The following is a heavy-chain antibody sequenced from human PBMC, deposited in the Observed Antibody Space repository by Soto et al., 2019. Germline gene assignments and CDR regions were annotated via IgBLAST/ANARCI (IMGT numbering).Heavy chain of an antibody. V-gene: IGHV3-74*01. D-gene: IGHD2-21*01. CDR3: ARSLWSPYFYYGLDV. CDR2: INSGGNIT. Sequence: GGSLRLSCTASGFALSRYWMYWVRQAPGKGLVWVSHINSGGNITPYPDSVRGRFTISRDNSKNTLYLDMHSLTTDDTAVYFCARSLWSPYFYYGLDVWGQGTTVTVSS. CDR1: GFALSRYW. J-gene: IGHJ6*02.